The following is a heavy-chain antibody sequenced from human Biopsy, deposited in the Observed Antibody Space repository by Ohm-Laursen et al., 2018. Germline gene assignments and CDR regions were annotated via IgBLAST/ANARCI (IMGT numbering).Heavy chain of an antibody. J-gene: IGHJ6*02. Sequence: ESSVKVSCKSSGDTFSRSAFFWVRQAPGQGLVYLGRIIPIVGITNHAQTFQGRITPTADKSTFMVYMELSRLRSDDTAIYYCARGGSGSGYYGMDVWGQGATVSVSS. D-gene: IGHD3-10*01. CDR3: ARGGSGSGYYGMDV. CDR1: GDTFSRSA. CDR2: IIPIVGIT. V-gene: IGHV1-69*04.